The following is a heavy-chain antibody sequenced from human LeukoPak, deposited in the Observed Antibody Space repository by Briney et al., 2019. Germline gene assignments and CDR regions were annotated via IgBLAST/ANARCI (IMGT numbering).Heavy chain of an antibody. CDR1: GFTFSYA. D-gene: IGHD2-8*02. J-gene: IGHJ6*03. Sequence: GGSLRLSCAASGFTFSYAMTWVRQAPGKGLEWVSTVSGSAGRTDYADSVKGRFTISRDNLKNTLYLQMNGLRAEDTAVYYCAKNRGHCVDGVCHNYYYMDVWGRGTTVTVSS. V-gene: IGHV3-23*01. CDR2: VSGSAGRT. CDR3: AKNRGHCVDGVCHNYYYMDV.